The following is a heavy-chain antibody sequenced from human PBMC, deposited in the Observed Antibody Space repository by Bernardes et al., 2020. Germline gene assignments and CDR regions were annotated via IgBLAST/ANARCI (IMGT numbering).Heavy chain of an antibody. CDR2: ISGNSVTT. V-gene: IGHV3-23*01. D-gene: IGHD6-13*01. CDR1: GFTFSSYA. Sequence: GGSLRLSCAASGFTFSSYAMSWVRQAPGKGLEWVSLISGNSVTTYHADSVKGRFTIYRDNSKNTLYLQLNSLRAEDTAMYHCAKGTPLQGVAAAGKVGYYLDSWGQGTLVTVSS. CDR3: AKGTPLQGVAAAGKVGYYLDS. J-gene: IGHJ4*02.